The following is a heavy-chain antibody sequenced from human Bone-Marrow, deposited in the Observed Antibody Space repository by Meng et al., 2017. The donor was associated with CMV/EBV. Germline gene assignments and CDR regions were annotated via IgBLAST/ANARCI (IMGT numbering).Heavy chain of an antibody. CDR3: ARDPPPA. V-gene: IGHV1-69*12. CDR1: GGTFSSCA. CDR2: IISIFGTE. Sequence: HVRRGQSVACWKKPGSSVKVSCKASGGTFSSCASSGVRQAPGQELEWMGGIISIFGTENYAQKFQGRVTINADESTSTAYMELSSLRSEDTAVYYCARDPPPAWGQGTLVTVSS. J-gene: IGHJ5*02.